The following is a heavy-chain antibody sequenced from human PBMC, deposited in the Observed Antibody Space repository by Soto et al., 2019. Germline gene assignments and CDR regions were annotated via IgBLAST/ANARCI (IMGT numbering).Heavy chain of an antibody. Sequence: SETLSLTCAVYGWSFSGYYWSWIRQPPGKGLEWIGEINHSGSTNYNPSLKSRVAISVDTSKNQFSLKLSSVTAADTAVYYCARFRIAARPFDYWGQGTLVTVSS. CDR1: GWSFSGYY. J-gene: IGHJ4*02. D-gene: IGHD6-6*01. V-gene: IGHV4-34*01. CDR2: INHSGST. CDR3: ARFRIAARPFDY.